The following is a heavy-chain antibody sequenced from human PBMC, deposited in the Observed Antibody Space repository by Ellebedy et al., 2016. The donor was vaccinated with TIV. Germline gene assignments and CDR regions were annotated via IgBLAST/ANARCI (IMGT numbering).Heavy chain of an antibody. Sequence: GESLKISCQGSDYSFPNFWIGWVRQMPGKGLEWMGIIYPGDSDTRYSPSFQGQVAISVDKSISTAYLQWSSLKASDTAMYYCARDSGLDYWGQGTLVTVSS. D-gene: IGHD1-14*01. CDR2: IYPGDSDT. V-gene: IGHV5-51*01. J-gene: IGHJ4*02. CDR1: DYSFPNFW. CDR3: ARDSGLDY.